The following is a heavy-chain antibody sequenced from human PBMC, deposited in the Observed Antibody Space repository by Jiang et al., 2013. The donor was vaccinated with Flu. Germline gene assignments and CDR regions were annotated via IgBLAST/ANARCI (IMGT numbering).Heavy chain of an antibody. Sequence: GQGLEWMGGIIPIFGTANYAQKFQGRVTITADESTSTAYMELSSLRSEDTAVYYCARDRHIVVVPAAGNWFDPWGQGTLVTVSS. CDR3: ARDRHIVVVPAAGNWFDP. V-gene: IGHV1-69*01. J-gene: IGHJ5*02. D-gene: IGHD2-2*01. CDR2: IIPIFGTA.